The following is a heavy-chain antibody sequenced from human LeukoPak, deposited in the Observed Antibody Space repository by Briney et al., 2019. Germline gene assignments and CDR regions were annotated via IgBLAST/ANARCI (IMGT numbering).Heavy chain of an antibody. V-gene: IGHV3-23*01. Sequence: GGSLRLSCAASGFTFSTYAMSWVRQAPGKGLVCVSSISGSGATTYYADSVKGRFTVSRDNSKNTLYLQMSSLRAEDTAEYYCAKGLVTSTLYSYYGLDVWGQGTTVTVSS. J-gene: IGHJ6*02. CDR2: ISGSGATT. CDR3: AKGLVTSTLYSYYGLDV. CDR1: GFTFSTYA. D-gene: IGHD2-15*01.